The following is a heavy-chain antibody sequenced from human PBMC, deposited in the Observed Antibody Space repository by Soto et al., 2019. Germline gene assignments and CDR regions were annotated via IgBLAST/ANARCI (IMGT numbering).Heavy chain of an antibody. Sequence: QVQLVQSGAEVKKPGASVKVSCTASGYTFTNYGINWVRQAPGQGLEWMGWINVYNGNTNYAQSLQGRVTMTTDTSTNTAYMELRSLRSDDTAVYYCARDPLIVAVSSDYGMDVWGQGTTVTVSS. CDR2: INVYNGNT. J-gene: IGHJ6*02. CDR3: ARDPLIVAVSSDYGMDV. V-gene: IGHV1-18*01. CDR1: GYTFTNYG. D-gene: IGHD2-21*01.